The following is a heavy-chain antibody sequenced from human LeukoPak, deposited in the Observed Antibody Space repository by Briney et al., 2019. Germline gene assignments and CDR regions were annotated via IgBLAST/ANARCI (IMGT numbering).Heavy chain of an antibody. Sequence: GGSLRLSCAASGFTFSTYSMTWVRQAPGRGLEWVSTFAACDGRTFYADSVKGRFTISRDNSKNTLYLQMNSLRPEDTALYYCAKGEWAGRYFDYWGLGTLVTVSS. CDR2: FAACDGRT. V-gene: IGHV3-23*01. J-gene: IGHJ4*02. D-gene: IGHD3-3*01. CDR1: GFTFSTYS. CDR3: AKGEWAGRYFDY.